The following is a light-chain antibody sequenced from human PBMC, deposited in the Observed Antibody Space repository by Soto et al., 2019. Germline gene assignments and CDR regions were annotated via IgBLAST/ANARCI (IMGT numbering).Light chain of an antibody. J-gene: IGKJ4*01. CDR3: QQYDNLFLT. CDR1: QDISNY. CDR2: DAS. Sequence: DIQMTQSPSSLSASVGDRVTITCQASQDISNYLNWYQQKPGKAPKLLIYDASNLETGVPSRFSGSGSGTDFTFTISSLQPEDIATYYCQQYDNLFLTFGGGTEVEIK. V-gene: IGKV1-33*01.